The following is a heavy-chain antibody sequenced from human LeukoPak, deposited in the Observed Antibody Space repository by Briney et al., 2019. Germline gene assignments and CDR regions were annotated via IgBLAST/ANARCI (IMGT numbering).Heavy chain of an antibody. Sequence: SETLSLTCTVSGGSISSYYWSWIRQPAGKGLEWIGPIYTSGSTNYNPSLKSRVTMSVDTSKNQFSLKLSSVTAADTAVYYCARDAKYYDFWSGGDFDIWGQGTMVTVSS. CDR1: GGSISSYY. D-gene: IGHD3-3*01. J-gene: IGHJ3*02. V-gene: IGHV4-4*07. CDR2: IYTSGST. CDR3: ARDAKYYDFWSGGDFDI.